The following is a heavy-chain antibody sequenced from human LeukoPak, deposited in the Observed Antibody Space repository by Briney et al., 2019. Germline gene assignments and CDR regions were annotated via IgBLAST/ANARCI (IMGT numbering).Heavy chain of an antibody. CDR1: GYTFTNYA. CDR2: INTNTGNP. D-gene: IGHD3-9*01. V-gene: IGHV7-4-1*02. Sequence: ASVKVSCKASGYTFTNYAMNWVRQAPGQGLEWMGWINTNTGNPTYAQGFTGRFVFSLDTSVSTAYLQISSLKAEDTAAYYCARDGLLRYFDWLGSGDAFDIWGQGTMVTVSS. CDR3: ARDGLLRYFDWLGSGDAFDI. J-gene: IGHJ3*02.